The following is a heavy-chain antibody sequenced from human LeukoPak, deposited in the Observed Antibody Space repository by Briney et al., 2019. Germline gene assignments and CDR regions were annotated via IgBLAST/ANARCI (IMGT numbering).Heavy chain of an antibody. V-gene: IGHV4-4*07. Sequence: SETLSLTCTVSGGSISSYYWSWIRQPAGKGLEWIGRIYTSGSTNYNPSLKSRVTISVDTSKNQFSLKLSSVTAADTAVYYCARGRYYYGSGNWFDPWGQGTLVTVSS. J-gene: IGHJ5*02. D-gene: IGHD3-10*01. CDR1: GGSISSYY. CDR2: IYTSGST. CDR3: ARGRYYYGSGNWFDP.